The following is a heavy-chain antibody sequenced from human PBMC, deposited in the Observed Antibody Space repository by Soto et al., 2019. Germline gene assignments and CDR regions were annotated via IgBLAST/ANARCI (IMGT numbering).Heavy chain of an antibody. Sequence: QVQLQESGPGLVKSSETLSLTCTVSGGSISGYYWSWIRQPAGKGLEWIGRLYTMGSTNYNPSLQSRVTMSVDTSKNEFSLKVRSVTAADTAVYFCARVRDYGLGTNRHYYGMDVWGQGTTVTVSS. CDR1: GGSISGYY. D-gene: IGHD3-10*01. CDR3: ARVRDYGLGTNRHYYGMDV. CDR2: LYTMGST. V-gene: IGHV4-4*07. J-gene: IGHJ6*02.